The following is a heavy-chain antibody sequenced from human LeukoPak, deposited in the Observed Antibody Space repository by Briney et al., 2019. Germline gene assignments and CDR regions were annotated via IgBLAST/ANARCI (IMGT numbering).Heavy chain of an antibody. CDR1: GGIFSSYA. CDR2: IIPIFGTA. CDR3: ASGPIGYSGYEYGMDV. D-gene: IGHD5-12*01. V-gene: IGHV1-69*01. J-gene: IGHJ6*02. Sequence: SVKVSCKASGGIFSSYAISWVRQGPGQGLEWMGGIIPIFGTANYAQKFQGRVTITADESTSTAYMELSSLRSEDTAVYYCASGPIGYSGYEYGMDVWGQGTTVTVSS.